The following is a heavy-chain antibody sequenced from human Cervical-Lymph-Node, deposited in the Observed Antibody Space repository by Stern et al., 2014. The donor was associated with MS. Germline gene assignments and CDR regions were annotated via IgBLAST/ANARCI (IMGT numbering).Heavy chain of an antibody. CDR3: AREGPRTGTLVY. Sequence: QVQLQESGPGLVKPSQTLSLTCTVSGGSISSGDYYWSWLRQAPGIGLVWIGYIYYSGSPYYNPFLMHVVTLSVDTSKNQFSLKLSAVTAADTAVYYCAREGPRTGTLVYWGQGTLVTVSS. J-gene: IGHJ4*02. CDR1: GGSISSGDYY. CDR2: IYYSGSP. V-gene: IGHV4-30-4*01. D-gene: IGHD3/OR15-3a*01.